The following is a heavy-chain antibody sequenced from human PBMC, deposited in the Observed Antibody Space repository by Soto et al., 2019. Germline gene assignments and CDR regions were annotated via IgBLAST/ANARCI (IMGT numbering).Heavy chain of an antibody. Sequence: QVQLVQSGAEVKKPGASVKVSCKASGYTFTSYAMHWVRQAPGQRPEWMGWINAGNGNTKYSQKFQGRVTITRDTSSSTAYMELSSLRSEDTAVYYCARTYSSGWYSYYYMYVWGKGTTVTVSS. V-gene: IGHV1-3*01. J-gene: IGHJ6*03. CDR3: ARTYSSGWYSYYYMYV. CDR2: INAGNGNT. D-gene: IGHD6-19*01. CDR1: GYTFTSYA.